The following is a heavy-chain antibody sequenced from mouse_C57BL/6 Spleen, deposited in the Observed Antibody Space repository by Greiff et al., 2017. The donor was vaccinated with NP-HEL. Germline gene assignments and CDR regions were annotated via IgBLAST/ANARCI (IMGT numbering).Heavy chain of an antibody. D-gene: IGHD1-1*01. CDR1: GYTFTSYW. J-gene: IGHJ2*01. CDR3: AREDYYGRYFDY. V-gene: IGHV1-64*01. Sequence: VQLQQPGAELVKPGASVKLSCKASGYTFTSYWMHWVKQRPGQGLEWIGMIHPNSGSTNYNEKFKSKATLTVDKSSSTAYMQLSSLTSEDSAVYYCAREDYYGRYFDYWGQGTTLTVSS. CDR2: IHPNSGST.